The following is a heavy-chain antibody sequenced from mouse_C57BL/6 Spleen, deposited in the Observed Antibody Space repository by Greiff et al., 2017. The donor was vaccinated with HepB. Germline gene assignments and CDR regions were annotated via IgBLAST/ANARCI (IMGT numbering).Heavy chain of an antibody. CDR2: IDPETGGT. D-gene: IGHD1-1*01. V-gene: IGHV1-15*01. CDR3: TKFGFITTGWFAY. J-gene: IGHJ3*01. Sequence: VQLQQSGAELVRPGASVTLSCKASGYTFTDYEMHWVKQTPVHGLEWIGAIDPETGGTAYNQKFKGKAILTADKSSSTAYMELRSLTSDDSAVYYCTKFGFITTGWFAYWGQGTLVTVSA. CDR1: GYTFTDYE.